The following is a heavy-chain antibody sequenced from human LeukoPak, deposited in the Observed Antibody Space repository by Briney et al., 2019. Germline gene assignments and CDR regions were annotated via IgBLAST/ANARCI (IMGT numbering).Heavy chain of an antibody. J-gene: IGHJ4*02. D-gene: IGHD3-3*01. CDR2: IIPIFGTA. CDR3: ARGTIFGVVPIYYFDY. CDR1: GGTFSSYA. V-gene: IGHV1-69*05. Sequence: LGASVKVSCKASGGTFSSYAISWVRQAPGQGLEWMGGIIPIFGTANYAQKFQGRVTITTDESTSTAYMELSSLRSEDTAVYYCARGTIFGVVPIYYFDYWGQGTLVTVSS.